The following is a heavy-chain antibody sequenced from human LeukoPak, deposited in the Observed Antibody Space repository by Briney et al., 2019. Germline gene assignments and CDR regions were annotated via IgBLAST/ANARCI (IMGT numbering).Heavy chain of an antibody. V-gene: IGHV3-23*01. Sequence: PGGSLRLSCAASGFTFSSYAMSWVRQAPGKGLEWVSTISVSGANTYYADSVKGRFTISRDNSKNTLYLQMNSLRAEDTAVYYCARDSSFGVVIMGYWGQGTLVTVSS. CDR3: ARDSSFGVVIMGY. CDR1: GFTFSSYA. CDR2: ISVSGANT. J-gene: IGHJ4*02. D-gene: IGHD3-3*01.